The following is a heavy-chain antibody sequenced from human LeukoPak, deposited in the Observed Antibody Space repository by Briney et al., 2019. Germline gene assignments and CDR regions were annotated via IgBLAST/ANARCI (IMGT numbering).Heavy chain of an antibody. J-gene: IGHJ3*02. CDR2: ISSSSSYI. D-gene: IGHD1-26*01. CDR1: GFTFSSYS. CDR3: ARGSYSEDAFDI. Sequence: PGGSLRLSCAASGFTFSSYSMNWVRQAPGRGLEWVSSISSSSSYIYYADSVKGRFTISRDNAKNSLYLQMNSLRAEDTAVYYCARGSYSEDAFDIWGQGTMVTVSS. V-gene: IGHV3-21*01.